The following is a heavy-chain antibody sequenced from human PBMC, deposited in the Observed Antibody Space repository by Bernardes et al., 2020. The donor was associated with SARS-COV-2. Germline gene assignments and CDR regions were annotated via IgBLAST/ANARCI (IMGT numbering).Heavy chain of an antibody. CDR1: GYTFTSYG. CDR2: ISAYNDNT. CDR3: AKDSTVGSSIYGVLSFDS. D-gene: IGHD3-3*01. J-gene: IGHJ4*02. V-gene: IGHV1-18*01. Sequence: ASVKVSCKASGYTFTSYGISWVRQAPGQGLEWMGWISAYNDNTNYAQKLQGRVTMTTDTSTSTAYMELRSLRFDDTAIYYCAKDSTVGSSIYGVLSFDSWGQGTLVTVSS.